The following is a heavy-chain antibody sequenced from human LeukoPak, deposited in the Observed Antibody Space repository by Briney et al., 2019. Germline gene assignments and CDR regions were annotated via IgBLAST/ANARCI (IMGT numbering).Heavy chain of an antibody. Sequence: KPSETLSLTCTVSGGSISSSSYYWGWIRQPPGKGLEWIGSIYYSGSTYYNPSLKSRVTISVDTSKNQFSLKLSSVTAADTAVYYCARAFEGSSWTTWGGISGGFDYWGQGTLVTVSS. CDR1: GGSISSSSYY. V-gene: IGHV4-39*07. J-gene: IGHJ4*02. D-gene: IGHD6-13*01. CDR3: ARAFEGSSWTTWGGISGGFDY. CDR2: IYYSGST.